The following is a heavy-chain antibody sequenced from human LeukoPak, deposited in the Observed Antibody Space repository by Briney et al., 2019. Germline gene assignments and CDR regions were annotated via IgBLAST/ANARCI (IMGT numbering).Heavy chain of an antibody. J-gene: IGHJ4*02. CDR3: ARSNTVTTTIDY. D-gene: IGHD4-17*01. Sequence: SVKVSCKASGGTFSSYAISWVRQAPGQGLEWMGRIIPIFGTASYAQKFQGRVTITTDESTSTAYMELSSLRSEDTAVYYCARSNTVTTTIDYWGQGTLVTVSS. CDR1: GGTFSSYA. CDR2: IIPIFGTA. V-gene: IGHV1-69*05.